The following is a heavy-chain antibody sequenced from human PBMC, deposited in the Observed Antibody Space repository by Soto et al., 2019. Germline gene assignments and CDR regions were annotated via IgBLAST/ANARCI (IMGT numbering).Heavy chain of an antibody. D-gene: IGHD2-2*01. J-gene: IGHJ4*02. CDR3: TTDPAVPAAMPPYYFDY. Sequence: GGSMRLSCAASGFTFSNVWMSRVRQAPGKGLEWVGRIKSKTDGGTTDYAAPVKGRFTISRDDSKNTLYLQMNSLKTEDTAVYYCTTDPAVPAAMPPYYFDYWGQGTLVTVSS. CDR2: IKSKTDGGTT. CDR1: GFTFSNVW. V-gene: IGHV3-15*01.